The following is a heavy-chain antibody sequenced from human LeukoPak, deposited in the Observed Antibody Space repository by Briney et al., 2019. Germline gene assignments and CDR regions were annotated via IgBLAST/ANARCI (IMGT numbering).Heavy chain of an antibody. V-gene: IGHV3-74*01. CDR1: GFTLSDYW. D-gene: IGHD2-15*01. J-gene: IGHJ4*02. Sequence: PGGSLRLSCAASGFTLSDYWMNWVRQAPGKGPVWVSHISPDGRNIAYADSVKGRFTISRDSAKNTLYLQMNSLRVGDTAVYYCLRDGGETTPYDCWGQGTLVTVSS. CDR3: LRDGGETTPYDC. CDR2: ISPDGRNI.